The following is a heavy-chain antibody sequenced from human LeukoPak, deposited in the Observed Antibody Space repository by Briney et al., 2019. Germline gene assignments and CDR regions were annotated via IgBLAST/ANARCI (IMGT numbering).Heavy chain of an antibody. CDR2: IDVSGSDT. CDR1: GFPFSIYA. CDR3: ADYRKPQGLDY. D-gene: IGHD1-14*01. V-gene: IGHV3-23*01. J-gene: IGHJ4*02. Sequence: GGSLRLSCEVSGFPFSIYAMAWVRQAPGQGLEWVSAIDVSGSDTYYTDSVKGRFTISRDNSKNTVYLQMNSLRVEDTAVYYCADYRKPQGLDYWGQGTLVTVSS.